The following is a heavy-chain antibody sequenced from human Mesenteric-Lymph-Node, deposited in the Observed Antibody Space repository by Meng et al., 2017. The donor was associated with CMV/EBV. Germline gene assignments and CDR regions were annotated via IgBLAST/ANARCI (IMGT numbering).Heavy chain of an antibody. V-gene: IGHV1-18*01. J-gene: IGHJ6*02. D-gene: IGHD2-2*01. CDR1: GYTFTSYG. CDR2: SSPYNVNT. CDR3: ARDWGYCSSTSCYGMDV. Sequence: ASVKVSCKASGYTFTSYGISWVRQAPGQGLEWMGWSSPYNVNTNYVQKLQGRVTMTTDTSTSTAYMELRSLRSDDTAVYYCARDWGYCSSTSCYGMDVWGQGTTVTVSS.